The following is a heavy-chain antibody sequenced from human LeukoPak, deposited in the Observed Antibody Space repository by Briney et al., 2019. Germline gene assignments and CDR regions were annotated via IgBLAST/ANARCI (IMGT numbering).Heavy chain of an antibody. D-gene: IGHD2-21*01. CDR2: ISGGAGST. V-gene: IGHV3-23*01. J-gene: IGHJ4*02. CDR3: AKWAGDVSLSHNYSGPLDH. CDR1: GCTFSAYA. Sequence: GGALRLSCAASGCTFSAYALTWVRQAPGRGLDWVSAISGGAGSTYYADSVRGRFTISRDNSKNTLFLQMNRLRAEDTALYYCAKWAGDVSLSHNYSGPLDHWGQGTLVTFSS.